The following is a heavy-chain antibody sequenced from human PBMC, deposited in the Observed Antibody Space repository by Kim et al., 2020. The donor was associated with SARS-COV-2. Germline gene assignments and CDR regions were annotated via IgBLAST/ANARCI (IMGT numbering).Heavy chain of an antibody. CDR3: SRSPYPSLTSSFGRFDY. Sequence: SVNGRFTIARDTSKNAVYLQMNSLSVEDTAIYYCSRSPYPSLTSSFGRFDYWGQGSLVTVSS. D-gene: IGHD1-26*01. V-gene: IGHV3-23*01. J-gene: IGHJ4*02.